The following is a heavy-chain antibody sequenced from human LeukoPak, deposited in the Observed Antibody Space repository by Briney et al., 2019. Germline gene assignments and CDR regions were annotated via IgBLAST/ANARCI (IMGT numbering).Heavy chain of an antibody. CDR3: ARDLVLSRSVGASEKVDY. Sequence: GVSLTLSCAASGFTFSSYSMNWVRQAPGKGLEWVSSISTSGDYIYYADSVKGRFTMSRDNAKNSLYLQMDSLRAEDTAVYYCARDLVLSRSVGASEKVDYWGQGTLVTVSS. D-gene: IGHD1-26*01. CDR1: GFTFSSYS. V-gene: IGHV3-21*01. J-gene: IGHJ4*02. CDR2: ISTSGDYI.